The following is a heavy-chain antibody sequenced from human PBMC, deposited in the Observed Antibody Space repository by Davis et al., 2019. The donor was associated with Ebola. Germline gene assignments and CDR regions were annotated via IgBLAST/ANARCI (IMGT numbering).Heavy chain of an antibody. D-gene: IGHD5-18*01. V-gene: IGHV1-24*01. CDR3: ARERTSFNGYHFDY. CDR1: GYTLSELS. CDR2: FDPEDDET. J-gene: IGHJ4*02. Sequence: AASVKVSCKVSGYTLSELSMHWVRQAPGKGLELMGGFDPEDDETIYAEKFQGRVTMTTDTSTSTVYMDLRSLTSDDTAVYYCARERTSFNGYHFDYWGQGTLVTVSS.